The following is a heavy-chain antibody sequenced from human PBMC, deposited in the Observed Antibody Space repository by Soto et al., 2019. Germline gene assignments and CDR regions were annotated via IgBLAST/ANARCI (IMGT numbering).Heavy chain of an antibody. CDR1: GFTFSSYA. Sequence: QVQLVESGGGVVQPGRSLRLSCAASGFTFSSYAMHWVRQAPGKGLEWVAVISYDGSNKYYADSVKGRFTISRDNSKNTLYLQMNSLRAEDTSVYYCASPPAALGMDVWGQRTTVTVSS. V-gene: IGHV3-30-3*01. CDR3: ASPPAALGMDV. CDR2: ISYDGSNK. D-gene: IGHD2-2*01. J-gene: IGHJ6*02.